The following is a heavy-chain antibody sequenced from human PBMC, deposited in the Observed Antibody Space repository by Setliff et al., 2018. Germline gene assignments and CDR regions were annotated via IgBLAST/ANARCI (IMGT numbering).Heavy chain of an antibody. CDR3: ARGGGRIRQLGATGVHTFDI. D-gene: IGHD1-1*01. J-gene: IGHJ3*02. V-gene: IGHV4-4*08. CDR1: GGSISSYY. Sequence: SETLSLTCSVSGGSISSYYWSWIRQPPGKGLEWIGYIYTRGSTNYNPSLQRRVTISVDTAKKQFSLKLNSVTAADTAIYYCARGGGRIRQLGATGVHTFDIWGQGTMVTVSS. CDR2: IYTRGST.